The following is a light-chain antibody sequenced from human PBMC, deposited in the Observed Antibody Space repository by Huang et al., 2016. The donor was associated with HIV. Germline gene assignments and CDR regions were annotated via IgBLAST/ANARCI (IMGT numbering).Light chain of an antibody. CDR2: GAS. J-gene: IGKJ2*01. CDR1: QRVGVN. CDR3: QQYDKWPGT. Sequence: EVMMTQSPATLSVSLGDKASLSCRASQRVGVNLAWYQQKPGQAPKLLIYGASDRATGISARFSGSESGTDFTLTISSLQSEDSAVYFCQQYDKWPGTLGQGTRLQI. V-gene: IGKV3-15*01.